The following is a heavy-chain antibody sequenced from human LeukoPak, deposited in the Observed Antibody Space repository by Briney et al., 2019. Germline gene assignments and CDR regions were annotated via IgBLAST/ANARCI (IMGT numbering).Heavy chain of an antibody. Sequence: PGGSLRLSCAASGFTCSSYAMHWVRQAPGKGLEWMGGFDPEDGETIYAQKFQGRVTMTEDTSTDTAYMELSSLRSEDTAVYYCATYLVLVGATTALYYFDYWGQGTLVTVSS. CDR2: FDPEDGET. J-gene: IGHJ4*02. CDR3: ATYLVLVGATTALYYFDY. D-gene: IGHD1-26*01. CDR1: GFTCSSYA. V-gene: IGHV1-24*01.